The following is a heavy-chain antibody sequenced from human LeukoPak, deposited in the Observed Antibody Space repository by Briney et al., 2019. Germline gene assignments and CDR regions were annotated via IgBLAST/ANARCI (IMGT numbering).Heavy chain of an antibody. CDR3: ARTPSATGTTWFDP. CDR1: GGSISSYY. Sequence: PSETLSLTCTVSGGSISSYYWSWIRQPAGKGLEWIGRIYTSGSTNYNPSLKSRVTMSVDTSKNQFSLKLSSVTAADTAVYYCARTPSATGTTWFDPWGQGTLVTVSS. CDR2: IYTSGST. V-gene: IGHV4-4*07. D-gene: IGHD1-7*01. J-gene: IGHJ5*02.